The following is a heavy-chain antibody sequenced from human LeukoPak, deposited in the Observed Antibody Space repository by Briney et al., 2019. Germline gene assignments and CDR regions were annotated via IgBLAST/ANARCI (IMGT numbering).Heavy chain of an antibody. CDR3: ARDRGSDSSGYYCDY. J-gene: IGHJ4*02. V-gene: IGHV1-69*13. CDR1: GGTFSSYA. CDR2: IIPIFGTA. D-gene: IGHD3-22*01. Sequence: GASVKVSCKASGGTFSSYAISWVRQAPEQGLEWMGGIIPIFGTANYAQKFQGRVTITADESTSTAYMELSSLRSEDTAVYYCARDRGSDSSGYYCDYWGQGTLVTVSS.